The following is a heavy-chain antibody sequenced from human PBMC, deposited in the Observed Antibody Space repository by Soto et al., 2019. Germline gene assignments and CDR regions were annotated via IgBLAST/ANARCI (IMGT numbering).Heavy chain of an antibody. D-gene: IGHD1-26*01. CDR1: GFTFNFFA. V-gene: IGHV3-30-3*01. Sequence: QVQLVESGGGVVQPGRSLRLSCAASGFTFNFFAMHWVRQAPGKGLEWVAAVSKDGSNTYYADSVKGRFTISRDNPKNTLYLQMNSLRVEDTAVYYCARDIWWEPGVDASHIWGHGTMVTVSP. CDR3: ARDIWWEPGVDASHI. CDR2: VSKDGSNT. J-gene: IGHJ3*02.